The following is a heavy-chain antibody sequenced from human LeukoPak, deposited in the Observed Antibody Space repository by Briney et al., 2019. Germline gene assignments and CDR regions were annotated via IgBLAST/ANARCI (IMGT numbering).Heavy chain of an antibody. CDR1: GFTVSSNY. Sequence: PGGSLRLSCAASGFTVSSNYMSWVRQAPGKGLEWVSVIYSGGSTYYADSVKGRFTISRDNSKNTLYLQMNSLRAEDPAVYYCASGYSSSDYFDYWGQGTLVTVSS. J-gene: IGHJ4*02. D-gene: IGHD6-6*01. V-gene: IGHV3-53*01. CDR2: IYSGGST. CDR3: ASGYSSSDYFDY.